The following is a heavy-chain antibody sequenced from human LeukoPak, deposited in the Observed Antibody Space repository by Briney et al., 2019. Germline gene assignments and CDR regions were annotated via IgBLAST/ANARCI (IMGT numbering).Heavy chain of an antibody. Sequence: ASVKVSCKASGYTFTSDGISWVRQAPGQGLECMGWISAYNGNTNYAQKLQGRVTMTTDTSTSTAYMELRSLRSDDTAVYYCARKYCSSTSCSDELDDYWGQGTLVTVSS. D-gene: IGHD2-2*01. CDR1: GYTFTSDG. J-gene: IGHJ4*02. CDR3: ARKYCSSTSCSDELDDY. V-gene: IGHV1-18*04. CDR2: ISAYNGNT.